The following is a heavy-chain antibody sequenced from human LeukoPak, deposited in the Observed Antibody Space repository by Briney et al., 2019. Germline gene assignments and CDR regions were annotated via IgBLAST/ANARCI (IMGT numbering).Heavy chain of an antibody. CDR2: IRYDGSNK. CDR1: GFTFSSYG. Sequence: PGGSLRLSCAASGFTFSSYGMHWVRQAPGKGLEWVAFIRYDGSNKYYADSVKGRLTISRDNSKNTLYLQMNSLRAEDTAVYYCAWGWGIYYMGAYYFDYWGQGTLVTVSS. J-gene: IGHJ4*02. CDR3: AWGWGIYYMGAYYFDY. V-gene: IGHV3-30*02. D-gene: IGHD3-10*01.